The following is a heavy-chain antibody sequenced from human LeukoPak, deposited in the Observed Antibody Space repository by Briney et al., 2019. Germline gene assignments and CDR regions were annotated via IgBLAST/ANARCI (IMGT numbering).Heavy chain of an antibody. CDR2: ISGSGGST. V-gene: IGHV3-23*01. CDR1: GFTFSSYA. D-gene: IGHD3-3*01. Sequence: GGSLRLSCAASGFTFSSYAMSWVRQAPGKGLGWVSAISGSGGSTYYADSVKGRFTISRDNSKNTLYLQMNSLRAEDTAVYYCAKSRRFLDYFDYWGQGTLVTVSS. J-gene: IGHJ4*02. CDR3: AKSRRFLDYFDY.